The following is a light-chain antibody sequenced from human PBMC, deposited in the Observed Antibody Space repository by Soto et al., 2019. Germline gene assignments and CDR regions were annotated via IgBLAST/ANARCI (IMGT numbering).Light chain of an antibody. CDR3: ATWNDGVFV. Sequence: QSVLTQPPSASGTPGQRVTISCSGSTSNIGRSTVSWYQQFPGAAPKLLIYSNTQRPLGVPVRFSGSKSDTSASLAISGLQPEDEADYYCATWNDGVFVFGSGTKVTVL. CDR2: SNT. CDR1: TSNIGRST. J-gene: IGLJ1*01. V-gene: IGLV1-44*01.